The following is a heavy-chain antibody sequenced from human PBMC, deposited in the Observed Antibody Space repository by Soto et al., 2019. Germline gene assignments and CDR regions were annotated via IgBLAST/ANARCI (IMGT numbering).Heavy chain of an antibody. CDR3: AITYYYGSGSYQYFDY. CDR1: GGSISSYY. CDR2: IYTSGST. D-gene: IGHD3-10*01. V-gene: IGHV4-4*07. J-gene: IGHJ4*02. Sequence: QVQLQESGPGLVKPSETLSLTCTVSGGSISSYYWSWIRQPAGKGLEWIGRIYTSGSTNYNPSLKSRVTTSVDTSKHQFSLKLSSVTAADTAVYYCAITYYYGSGSYQYFDYCGQGTLVTVSS.